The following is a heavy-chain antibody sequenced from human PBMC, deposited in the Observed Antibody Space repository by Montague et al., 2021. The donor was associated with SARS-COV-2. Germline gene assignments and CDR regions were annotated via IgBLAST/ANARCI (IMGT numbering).Heavy chain of an antibody. J-gene: IGHJ4*02. CDR2: IFPADSDS. CDR1: GYTFSNNW. V-gene: IGHV5-51*01. CDR3: ARSPNWGSPLDX. D-gene: IGHD7-27*01. Sequence: QSGAEVKKPGESLKISCKGSGYTFSNNWIAWVRQKPGKGLEWLGVIFPADSDSKVSPSFQGQVSISVDKSINTAYLQWGGLEASDTAIFYCARSPNWGSPLDXWGQGTLITVSS.